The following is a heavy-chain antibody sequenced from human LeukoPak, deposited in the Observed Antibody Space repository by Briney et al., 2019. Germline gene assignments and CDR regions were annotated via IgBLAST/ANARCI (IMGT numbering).Heavy chain of an antibody. V-gene: IGHV4-59*11. CDR1: VGSISSHY. CDR3: ARYFDWSVAFDV. CDR2: IYYSGST. J-gene: IGHJ3*01. D-gene: IGHD3-9*01. Sequence: SETLSLTCTVSVGSISSHYWSWIRQPPGKGLEWIGYIYYSGSTNYNPSLKGRVTISLGTPKNQFCLKLSSVTAADTAVYYCARYFDWSVAFDVWGQGTMVTVS.